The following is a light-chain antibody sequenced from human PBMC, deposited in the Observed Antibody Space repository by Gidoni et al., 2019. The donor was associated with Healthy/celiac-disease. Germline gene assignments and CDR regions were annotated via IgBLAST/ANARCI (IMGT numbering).Light chain of an antibody. CDR1: QSVSSSY. CDR3: QQYGSSPPRLT. J-gene: IGKJ4*01. V-gene: IGKV3-20*01. CDR2: GAS. Sequence: EIELTQSPGTLSLSPGERATLSCRASQSVSSSYLAWYQQKPGQAPRLLIYGASSRATGIPDRFSGSGSGTDFTLIISRLEPEDFAVYYCQQYGSSPPRLTFGGGTKVEIK.